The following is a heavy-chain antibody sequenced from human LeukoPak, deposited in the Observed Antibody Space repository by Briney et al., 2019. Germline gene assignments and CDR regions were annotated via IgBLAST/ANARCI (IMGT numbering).Heavy chain of an antibody. CDR1: GGSITSSNYY. CDR2: ICYSGST. V-gene: IGHV4-39*01. J-gene: IGHJ5*02. CDR3: ASYYYDSGTFYTKYFDP. D-gene: IGHD3-10*01. Sequence: KSSATLSLTCTVSGGSITSSNYYWGWIRQPPGKGLEWIGTICYSGSTYYNPSLKGRVTISVDASKNQFSLRLTSVTAADTAVYYCASYYYDSGTFYTKYFDPWGQGTLVTVSS.